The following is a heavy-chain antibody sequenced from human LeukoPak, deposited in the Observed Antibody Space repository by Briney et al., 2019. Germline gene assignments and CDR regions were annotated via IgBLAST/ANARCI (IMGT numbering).Heavy chain of an antibody. J-gene: IGHJ4*02. D-gene: IGHD5-24*01. CDR1: GGSISSYY. Sequence: SETLSLTCTVSGGSISSYYWSWIRQPPGKGLEWIGYIYYSGSTNYNPSLKSRVTISVDTSKNQFSLKLSSVTAADTAVYYCARDGSMATAGTFDYWGQGTLVTVSS. CDR2: IYYSGST. CDR3: ARDGSMATAGTFDY. V-gene: IGHV4-59*01.